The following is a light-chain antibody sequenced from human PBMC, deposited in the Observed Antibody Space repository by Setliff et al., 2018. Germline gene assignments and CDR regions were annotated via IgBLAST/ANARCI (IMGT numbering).Light chain of an antibody. CDR3: CSYAGGGTFYV. CDR2: EVT. J-gene: IGLJ1*01. Sequence: SALTQPASVSGSPGQSITISCTGSSSDVGNYKDVSWYQQHPGKAPKLIIYEVTKRPSGVSNRFSGSKSGNTASLTIFGLQAEDEADYYCCSYAGGGTFYVFGTGTKGTVL. V-gene: IGLV2-23*02. CDR1: SSDVGNYKD.